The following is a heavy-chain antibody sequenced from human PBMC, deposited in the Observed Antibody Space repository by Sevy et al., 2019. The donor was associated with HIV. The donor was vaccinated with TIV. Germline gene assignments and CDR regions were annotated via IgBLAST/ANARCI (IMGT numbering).Heavy chain of an antibody. CDR2: ISGSGGSGTKT. Sequence: GGSLRLSCAASGFTFSNYAMNWVRQAPGKGLEWVSGISGSGGSGTKTNYADSVKGRFTISRADSKYSLFLQLNSLRAEDTAIYYCARKYDSSGYFDYWGQGTLVTVSS. CDR1: GFTFSNYA. CDR3: ARKYDSSGYFDY. J-gene: IGHJ4*02. V-gene: IGHV3-23*01. D-gene: IGHD3-22*01.